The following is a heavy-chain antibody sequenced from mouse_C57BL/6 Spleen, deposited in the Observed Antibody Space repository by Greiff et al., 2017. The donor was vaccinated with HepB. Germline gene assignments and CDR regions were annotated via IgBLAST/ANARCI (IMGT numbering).Heavy chain of an antibody. Sequence: QVQLQHPGAELVKPGASVKLSCKASGYTFTSYWMHWVKQRPGRGLEWIGRIDPNSGGTKYNEKFKSKATLTVDKPSSTAYMKLSSLTSEDSAVYECARRGAYDGYATGQDAMDYWGQGTSVTVSS. CDR1: GYTFTSYW. J-gene: IGHJ4*01. V-gene: IGHV1-72*01. D-gene: IGHD2-3*01. CDR3: ARRGAYDGYATGQDAMDY. CDR2: IDPNSGGT.